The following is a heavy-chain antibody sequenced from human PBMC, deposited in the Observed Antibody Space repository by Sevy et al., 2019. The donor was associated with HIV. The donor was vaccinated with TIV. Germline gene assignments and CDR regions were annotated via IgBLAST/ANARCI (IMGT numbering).Heavy chain of an antibody. Sequence: GGSLRLSCAASGFTFSTYDMHWVRQAPGKGLEWVAIISHDGSYRYYADSVRGRFSMSRDSSKNTLYLQMSGLSIEDTAAYYCAKNRPPGGSYFSRHGMDVWGRGTTVTVSS. CDR2: ISHDGSYR. J-gene: IGHJ6*02. D-gene: IGHD3-16*01. CDR1: GFTFSTYD. V-gene: IGHV3-30*18. CDR3: AKNRPPGGSYFSRHGMDV.